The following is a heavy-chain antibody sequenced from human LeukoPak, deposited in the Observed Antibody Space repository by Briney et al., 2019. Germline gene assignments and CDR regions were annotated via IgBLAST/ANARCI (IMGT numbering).Heavy chain of an antibody. D-gene: IGHD3-16*01. Sequence: GGSLRLSCAASGFTFSSYSMNWVRQAPGKGLEWVSYISSSNTVTYYADSVKGRFTISRDNAKNSLYLQMNSPRAEDTAVYYCARGYGGGDVWGQGTTVTVSS. CDR3: ARGYGGGDV. CDR2: ISSSNTVT. CDR1: GFTFSSYS. V-gene: IGHV3-48*01. J-gene: IGHJ6*02.